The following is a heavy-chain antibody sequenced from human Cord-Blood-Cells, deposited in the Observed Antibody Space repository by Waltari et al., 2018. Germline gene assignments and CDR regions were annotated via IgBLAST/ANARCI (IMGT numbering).Heavy chain of an antibody. D-gene: IGHD3-22*01. CDR2: INHSGST. J-gene: IGHJ4*02. V-gene: IGHV4-34*01. CDR3: ASGVPASYYYDSSGSFDY. Sequence: YGGSFSGYYWSWIRQPPGKGLEWIGEINHSGSTNYNPSLKSRVTISVDTSKNQFSLKLSSVTAADTAVYYCASGVPASYYYDSSGSFDYWGQGTLVTVSS. CDR1: GGSFSGYY.